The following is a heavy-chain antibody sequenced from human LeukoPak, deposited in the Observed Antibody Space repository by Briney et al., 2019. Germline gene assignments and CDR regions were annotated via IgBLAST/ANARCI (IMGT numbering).Heavy chain of an antibody. V-gene: IGHV1-69*04. J-gene: IGHJ6*02. Sequence: ASVKVSCKTSGGTFSSSAITWVRQAPGQGLEWMGRIIPVLNITTYAQKFQGSVTITADTSTSTVYMELSSPRSGETAVYYCARDQGLTAPPPYGLDVWGQGTTVIVSS. CDR3: ARDQGLTAPPPYGLDV. CDR1: GGTFSSSA. D-gene: IGHD5-18*01. CDR2: IIPVLNIT.